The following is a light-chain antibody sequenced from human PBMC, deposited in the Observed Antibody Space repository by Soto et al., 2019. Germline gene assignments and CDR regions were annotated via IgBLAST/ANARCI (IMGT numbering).Light chain of an antibody. CDR1: QSVSSSY. J-gene: IGKJ5*01. CDR2: GAS. V-gene: IGKV3-20*01. CDR3: QQYASPRSP. Sequence: EIVLTQSPGTLSLSPGERATLSCRASQSVSSSYLAWYQQKPGQAPRLLIYGASSRATGIPDRFSGSGSGTDFTLTISRLEPEDFAVYHCQQYASPRSPFGQGKRPEI.